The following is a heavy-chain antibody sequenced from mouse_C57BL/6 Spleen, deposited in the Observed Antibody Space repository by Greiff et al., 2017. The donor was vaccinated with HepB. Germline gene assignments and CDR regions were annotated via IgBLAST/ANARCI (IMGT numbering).Heavy chain of an antibody. D-gene: IGHD2-3*01. CDR3: VRQGYYLVMDY. J-gene: IGHJ4*01. V-gene: IGHV10-1*01. CDR1: GFSFNTYA. CDR2: IRSKSNNYAT. Sequence: EVKLVESGGGLVQPKGSLKLSCAASGFSFNTYAMNWVRQAPGKGLEWVARIRSKSNNYATYYADSVKDRFTISRDDSESMLYLQMNNLKTEDTAMYYCVRQGYYLVMDYWGQGTSVTVSS.